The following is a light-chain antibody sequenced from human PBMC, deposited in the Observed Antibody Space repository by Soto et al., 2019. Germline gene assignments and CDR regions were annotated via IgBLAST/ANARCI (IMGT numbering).Light chain of an antibody. V-gene: IGKV1-5*01. CDR1: QRVSRW. CDR3: QQYNSYTPT. CDR2: DAS. J-gene: IGKJ2*01. Sequence: DIQMTQSPFTLSASWGDTVTITCRARQRVSRWLAWYQQKPGKAPRLLVYDASTLAIGVPSRFSGSGSGTELTLTITSLQPDDFGNYQSQQYNSYTPTFGRGTKVHIK.